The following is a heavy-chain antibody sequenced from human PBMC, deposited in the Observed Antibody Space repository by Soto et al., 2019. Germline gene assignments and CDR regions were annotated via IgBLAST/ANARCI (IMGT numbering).Heavy chain of an antibody. Sequence: EVQLVESGGGLVQPGGSLRLSFAASEFTVSNNYMSWVRQAPGKGLEWVSLIYSDGSTDYADSVKGRFTISRDNSKNTLYLQMNSLRVEDTAMYYCVRRWGWGQGTLVTVSS. CDR1: EFTVSNNY. V-gene: IGHV3-66*01. CDR2: IYSDGST. D-gene: IGHD3-16*01. CDR3: VRRWG. J-gene: IGHJ3*01.